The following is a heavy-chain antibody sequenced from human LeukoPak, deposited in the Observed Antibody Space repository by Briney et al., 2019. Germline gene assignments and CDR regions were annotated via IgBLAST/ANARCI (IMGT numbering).Heavy chain of an antibody. CDR3: GRDRYSEGGKWFDP. D-gene: IGHD5-18*01. CDR1: GCTFSSYA. J-gene: IGHJ5*02. V-gene: IGHV1-69*05. CDR2: IIPIFGTA. Sequence: ASVKVSCKASGCTFSSYAISWVRQAPGQGLEWMGGIIPIFGTANYAQKFQGRVTITTDESTSTAYMELSSLRSEDTAVYYCGRDRYSEGGKWFDPWGQGTLVTVSS.